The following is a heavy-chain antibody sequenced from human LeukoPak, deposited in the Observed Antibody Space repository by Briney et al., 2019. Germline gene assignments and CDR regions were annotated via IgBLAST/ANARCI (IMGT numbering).Heavy chain of an antibody. D-gene: IGHD5-12*01. CDR1: GITVTNNY. Sequence: GGSLRLSCAASGITVTNNYMSWVRQVPGKGSEWVSVIYSGGDTFYADSVRGRFTISRDNSKHTLYLQMNSLRADDTAVYYCAKVEINWSMDITDYWGQGTLVTVSS. J-gene: IGHJ4*02. CDR2: IYSGGDT. V-gene: IGHV3-53*01. CDR3: AKVEINWSMDITDY.